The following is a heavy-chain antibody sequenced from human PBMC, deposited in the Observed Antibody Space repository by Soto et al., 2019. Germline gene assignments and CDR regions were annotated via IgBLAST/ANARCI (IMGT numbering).Heavy chain of an antibody. CDR1: GYSISSGYY. D-gene: IGHD6-19*01. Sequence: SETLSLTCAVSGYSISSGYYWGWIRQPPGEGLEWIGTVYHSGSTLYNPSLKSRVTISVDTFKNQFSLTLTSVTAADTALYYCARVERSGWTTNFFDFWGQGDLVTVS. CDR2: VYHSGST. J-gene: IGHJ4*02. CDR3: ARVERSGWTTNFFDF. V-gene: IGHV4-38-2*01.